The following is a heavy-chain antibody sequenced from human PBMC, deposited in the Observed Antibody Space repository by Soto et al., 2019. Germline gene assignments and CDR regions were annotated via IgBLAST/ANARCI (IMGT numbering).Heavy chain of an antibody. D-gene: IGHD5-12*01. Sequence: QVQLVQSGAAVKKPGSSVKVSCKASGGTFSSYAISWVRQAPGQGLEWMGGINPIFGTANYAQKFQGRVTSTADESTSSASMEVRNLRSEDTAVYYCATGQRQWLRYSTSSYYFGMCVWGQGTTVTVSS. V-gene: IGHV1-69*01. CDR2: INPIFGTA. CDR1: GGTFSSYA. J-gene: IGHJ6*02. CDR3: ATGQRQWLRYSTSSYYFGMCV.